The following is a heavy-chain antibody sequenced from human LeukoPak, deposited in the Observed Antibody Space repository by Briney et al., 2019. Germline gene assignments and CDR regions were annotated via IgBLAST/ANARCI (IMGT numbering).Heavy chain of an antibody. Sequence: PSETLSLTCAVYGGSFSGYYWSWIRQPPGKGLEWIGEINHSGGTNYNPSLKSRVTISVDTSKNQFSLKLSSVTAADTAVYYCARERSGYYYYYYMDVWGKGTTVTVSS. CDR3: ARERSGYYYYYYMDV. V-gene: IGHV4-34*01. CDR2: INHSGGT. CDR1: GGSFSGYY. J-gene: IGHJ6*03. D-gene: IGHD3-10*01.